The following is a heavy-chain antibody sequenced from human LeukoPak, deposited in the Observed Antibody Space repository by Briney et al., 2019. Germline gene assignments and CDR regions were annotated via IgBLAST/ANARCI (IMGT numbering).Heavy chain of an antibody. Sequence: ASVKVSCKASGYTFTGYYMHWVRQAPGQGRDWMGWINPNSGGTNYAQKFQGRVTMTRDTSISTAYMELSRLRSDDTAAYYCARSVGATSRVGYWGQGTLVTVSS. CDR3: ARSVGATSRVGY. CDR2: INPNSGGT. V-gene: IGHV1-2*02. D-gene: IGHD1-26*01. CDR1: GYTFTGYY. J-gene: IGHJ4*02.